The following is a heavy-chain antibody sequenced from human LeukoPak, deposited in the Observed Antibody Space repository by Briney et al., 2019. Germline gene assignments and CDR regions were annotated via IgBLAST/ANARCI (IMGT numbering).Heavy chain of an antibody. Sequence: ASVKVSCKASGYTFTSYYMHWVRQAPGQGLGWMGIISPSGGSTNYAQKFQGRVTMTRDTSTSTVYMELSSLRSEDTAVYYCATPDGYYDSSGYHYWGQGTLVTVSS. J-gene: IGHJ4*02. CDR3: ATPDGYYDSSGYHY. V-gene: IGHV1-46*01. D-gene: IGHD3-22*01. CDR1: GYTFTSYY. CDR2: ISPSGGST.